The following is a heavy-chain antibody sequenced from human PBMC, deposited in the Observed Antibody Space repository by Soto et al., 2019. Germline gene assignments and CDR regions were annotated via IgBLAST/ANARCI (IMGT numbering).Heavy chain of an antibody. CDR2: IGTLHDT. J-gene: IGHJ5*02. CDR1: GFTFSAYD. CDR3: ARQASYWHGGGGWFDP. D-gene: IGHD2-8*02. V-gene: IGHV3-13*01. Sequence: EVQLVESGGGLVQPGGSLRLSCAASGFTFSAYDMHWVRQPTGKGLEWVSAIGTLHDTYYPDSVKGRFTISRENAKNSLYLQMNSLAPGDPAVYYCARQASYWHGGGGWFDPWGQGTLVTVSS.